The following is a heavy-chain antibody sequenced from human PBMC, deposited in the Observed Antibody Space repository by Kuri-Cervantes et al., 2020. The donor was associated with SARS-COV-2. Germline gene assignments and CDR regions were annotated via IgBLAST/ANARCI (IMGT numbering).Heavy chain of an antibody. D-gene: IGHD3-3*01. CDR3: ARLYDFWSGYSHFDY. CDR2: IYYSGST. CDR1: GGSISSSSYY. Sequence: SETLSLTCTVSGGSISSSSYYWGWIRQPPGKGLEWIGYIYYSGSTNYNPSLKSRVTISVDTSKNQFSLKLSSVTAADTAVYYCARLYDFWSGYSHFDYWGQGTLVTVSS. V-gene: IGHV4-61*05. J-gene: IGHJ4*02.